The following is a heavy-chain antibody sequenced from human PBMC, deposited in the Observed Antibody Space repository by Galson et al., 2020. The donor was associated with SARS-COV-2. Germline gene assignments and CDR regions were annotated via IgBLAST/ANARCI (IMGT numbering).Heavy chain of an antibody. CDR3: ARLDGPNYYDSSGRTFFDY. CDR1: GYSFTSYW. CDR2: IYPGDSDT. J-gene: IGHJ4*02. Sequence: KIGESLKISCKGSGYSFTSYWIGWVRQMPGKGLEWVGIIYPGDSDTRYSPSFQGQVTISADKSISTAYLQWSSLKASDTAMYYCARLDGPNYYDSSGRTFFDYWGQGTLVTVSS. V-gene: IGHV5-51*01. D-gene: IGHD3-22*01.